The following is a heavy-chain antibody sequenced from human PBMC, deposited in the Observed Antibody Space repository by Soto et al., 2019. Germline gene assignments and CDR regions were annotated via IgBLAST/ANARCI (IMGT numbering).Heavy chain of an antibody. CDR1: GFTFSSYG. Sequence: SLRLSCAASGFTFSSYGMHWVRQAPGKGLEWVAVISYDGSNKYYADSVKGRFTISRDNSKNTLYLQMNSLRAEDTAVYYCAKDRYDFWSGYWTSDYWGQGTLVTVSS. CDR2: ISYDGSNK. V-gene: IGHV3-30*18. CDR3: AKDRYDFWSGYWTSDY. J-gene: IGHJ4*02. D-gene: IGHD3-3*01.